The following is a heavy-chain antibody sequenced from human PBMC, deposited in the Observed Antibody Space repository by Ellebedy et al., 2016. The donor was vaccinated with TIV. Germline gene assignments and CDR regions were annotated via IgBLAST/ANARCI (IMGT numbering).Heavy chain of an antibody. CDR1: GGSFSIYD. D-gene: IGHD4-23*01. J-gene: IGHJ5*02. Sequence: SVKVSCKASGGSFSIYDVSWVRQAPGQGPEWMGGIIPMFRTPTYARKFQGRVTISADESTSTAYMELSSLRSEDTGVYFCAKKGDGGTLAESWFDPWGQGTLLTVSS. V-gene: IGHV1-69*13. CDR2: IIPMFRTP. CDR3: AKKGDGGTLAESWFDP.